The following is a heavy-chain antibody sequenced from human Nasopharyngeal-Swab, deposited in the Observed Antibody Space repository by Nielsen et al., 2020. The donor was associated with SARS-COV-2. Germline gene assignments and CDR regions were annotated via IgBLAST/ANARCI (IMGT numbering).Heavy chain of an antibody. D-gene: IGHD3-9*01. J-gene: IGHJ6*03. CDR1: SGSVGSYH. Sequence: GSLRLSCTVSSGSVGSYHWSWIRQPPGKGLEWIGFVYTSGNTDYNPSLKSRGTISMDTSKNQFSLKLISVTAADTALYYCARGRISDWTYSYYMDVWGKGITVTVSS. CDR3: ARGRISDWTYSYYMDV. V-gene: IGHV4-59*02. CDR2: VYTSGNT.